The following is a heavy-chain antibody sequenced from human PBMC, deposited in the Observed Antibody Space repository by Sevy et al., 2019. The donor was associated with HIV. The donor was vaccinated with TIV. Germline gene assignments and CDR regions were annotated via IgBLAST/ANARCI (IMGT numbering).Heavy chain of an antibody. D-gene: IGHD6-13*01. J-gene: IGHJ2*01. Sequence: GGSLRLSCAVSGFTFDDYAMHWVRQAPGKGLEWVSSISWNSGSIDYADSVKGRFSISRDDAKNSLYLQMNRLRPEDTALYYCARDLGSSWYDVDWYFDLWGRGTLVTVSS. CDR2: ISWNSGSI. CDR3: ARDLGSSWYDVDWYFDL. CDR1: GFTFDDYA. V-gene: IGHV3-9*01.